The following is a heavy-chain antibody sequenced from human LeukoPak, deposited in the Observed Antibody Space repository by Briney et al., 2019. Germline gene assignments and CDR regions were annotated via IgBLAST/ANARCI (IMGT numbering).Heavy chain of an antibody. CDR2: IIPIFGTA. D-gene: IGHD3-10*01. J-gene: IGHJ4*02. CDR1: GGTFSSYA. Sequence: ASVKVSCKASGGTFSSYAISWVRQAPGQGLEWMGGIIPIFGTANYAQKFQGRVTITADESTSTAYMELSSLRSEDTAVYYCASGAVPVDSGSYLGYWGQGTLVTVSS. CDR3: ASGAVPVDSGSYLGY. V-gene: IGHV1-69*13.